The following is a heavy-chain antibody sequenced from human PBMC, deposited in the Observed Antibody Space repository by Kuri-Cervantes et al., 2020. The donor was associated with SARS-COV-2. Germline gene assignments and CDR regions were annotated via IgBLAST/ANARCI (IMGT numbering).Heavy chain of an antibody. CDR1: GFTFSSYS. Sequence: GGSLRLSCAASGFTFSSYSMNWVRQAPGKGLEWVSSISSSSSYIYYADSVKGRFTISRDNAKNSPYLQMNSLRAEDTAVYYCARDTRLGQPEFRDWFDPWGQGTLVTVSS. V-gene: IGHV3-21*01. D-gene: IGHD3-16*01. CDR3: ARDTRLGQPEFRDWFDP. J-gene: IGHJ5*02. CDR2: ISSSSSYI.